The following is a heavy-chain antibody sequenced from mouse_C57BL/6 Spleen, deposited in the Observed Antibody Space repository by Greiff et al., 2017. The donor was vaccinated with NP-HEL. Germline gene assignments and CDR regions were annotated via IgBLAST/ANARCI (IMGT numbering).Heavy chain of an antibody. V-gene: IGHV14-2*01. CDR2: IDPEDGET. J-gene: IGHJ2*01. D-gene: IGHD2-4*01. CDR1: GFNIKDYY. Sequence: VQLQQSGAELVKPGASVKLSCTASGFNIKDYYMHWVKQRPEQGLEWIGRIDPEDGETKYAPKFQGKATITADTSSNTSYMQLSSLTSEDTAVYACARGDYDDVPFDYWGQGTTLTVSS. CDR3: ARGDYDDVPFDY.